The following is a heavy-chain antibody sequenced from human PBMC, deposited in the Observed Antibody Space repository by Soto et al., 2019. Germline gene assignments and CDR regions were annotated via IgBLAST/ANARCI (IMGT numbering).Heavy chain of an antibody. D-gene: IGHD6-19*01. CDR2: IYYSGST. J-gene: IGHJ4*02. CDR3: ARGLAVAADVDFDY. V-gene: IGHV4-61*01. CDR1: GGSVSSGSYY. Sequence: XETLSLTCTVSGGSVSSGSYYWSWIRQPPGKGLEWIGYIYYSGSTNYNPSLKSRVTISVDTSKNQFSLKLSSVTAADTAVYYCARGLAVAADVDFDYWGQGTLVTVSS.